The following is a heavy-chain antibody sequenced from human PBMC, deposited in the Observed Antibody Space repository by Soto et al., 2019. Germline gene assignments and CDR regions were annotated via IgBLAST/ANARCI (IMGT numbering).Heavy chain of an antibody. Sequence: ASVKVSCKPSGYNFTAYAIYWVRQAPRQRLEWLGWINGGNDKTGYSQRFQGRLSITKKTSATTAFMELSNLRSEDTAVYYCARVGYFDCDGFPRPYDYWGQGTLVTVSS. CDR1: GYNFTAYA. V-gene: IGHV1-3*01. CDR3: ARVGYFDCDGFPRPYDY. CDR2: INGGNDKT. D-gene: IGHD3-22*01. J-gene: IGHJ4*02.